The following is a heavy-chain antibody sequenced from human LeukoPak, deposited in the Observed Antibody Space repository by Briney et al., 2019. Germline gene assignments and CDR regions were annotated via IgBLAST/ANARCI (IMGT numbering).Heavy chain of an antibody. CDR2: IYYSGST. CDR1: GGSISRGGYY. D-gene: IGHD6-6*01. V-gene: IGHV4-31*03. CDR3: ARGKSSSSLNWFDP. Sequence: SEILSLTCTVSGGSISRGGYYWSWIRQHPGKGLEWIGYIYYSGSTYYNPSLKSRVTRSVDTSKNQFSLKLSSVTAADTAVYYCARGKSSSSLNWFDPWGQGTLVTVSS. J-gene: IGHJ5*02.